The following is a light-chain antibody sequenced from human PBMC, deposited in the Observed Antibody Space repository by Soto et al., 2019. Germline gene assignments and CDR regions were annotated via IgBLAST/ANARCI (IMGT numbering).Light chain of an antibody. V-gene: IGLV1-40*01. Sequence: QSVLTQPPSVPGAPGQRVTISCTGSRSNIGAGYDVHWYQQVPATAPKLLIYRDTTRPSGVPDRFSGSKSGTSASLAITGLLAEDEADYYCQSYDSSLSGSIVFGAGTKVTVL. CDR1: RSNIGAGYD. CDR3: QSYDSSLSGSIV. J-gene: IGLJ1*01. CDR2: RDT.